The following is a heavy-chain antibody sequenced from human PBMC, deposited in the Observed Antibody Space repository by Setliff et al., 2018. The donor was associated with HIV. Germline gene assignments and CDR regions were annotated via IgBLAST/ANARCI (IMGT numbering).Heavy chain of an antibody. Sequence: LSLTCSVSGVSVGSGDYYWHWIRQHPEKALEWIGYIFHSGDTYYNPSLTRRISMSVDTSKNQFSLELTSLTAADTAVYYCATRPRIAARPFDYWGQGMLVTVSS. CDR3: ATRPRIAARPFDY. V-gene: IGHV4-31*03. D-gene: IGHD6-6*01. CDR2: IFHSGDT. J-gene: IGHJ4*02. CDR1: GVSVGSGDYY.